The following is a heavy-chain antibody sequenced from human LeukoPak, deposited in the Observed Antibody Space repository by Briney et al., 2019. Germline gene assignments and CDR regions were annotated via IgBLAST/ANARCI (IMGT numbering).Heavy chain of an antibody. V-gene: IGHV3-23*01. CDR1: GFTFSSYA. CDR2: ISGSGGST. CDR3: AKDSVAVAGSSPDY. D-gene: IGHD6-19*01. J-gene: IGHJ4*02. Sequence: GGSLRLSCAASGFTFSSYAMSWVRQAPGKGLEWVSAISGSGGSTYYADSVKGRFTISRDNSKNTLYLQVNSLRAEDTAVYYCAKDSVAVAGSSPDYWGQGTLVTVSS.